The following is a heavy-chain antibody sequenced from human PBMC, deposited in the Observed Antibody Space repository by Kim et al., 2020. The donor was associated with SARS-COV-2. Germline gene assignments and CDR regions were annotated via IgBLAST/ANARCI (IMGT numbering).Heavy chain of an antibody. V-gene: IGHV3-15*01. CDR1: GFTFSNAW. D-gene: IGHD6-19*01. CDR2: IKSKTDGGTT. CDR3: TTVVLEQWPPFDY. Sequence: GGSLRLSCAASGFTFSNAWMSWVRQAPGKGLEWVGRIKSKTDGGTTDYAAPVKGRFTISRDDSKNTLYLQMNSLKTEDTAVYYCTTVVLEQWPPFDYWGQGTLVTVSS. J-gene: IGHJ4*02.